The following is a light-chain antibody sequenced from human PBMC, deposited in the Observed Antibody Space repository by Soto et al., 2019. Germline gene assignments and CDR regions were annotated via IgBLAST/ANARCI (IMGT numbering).Light chain of an antibody. CDR2: KAS. Sequence: DIQMTQSPSTLAASVGDRVTITCRASESVRSWLAWYQQKPGTAPKLLIYKASNLESGVSSRFRGGGFGTKFTLTISSLQPEDFAVYYCQQYNFYPYTFGQGTTLESK. V-gene: IGKV1-5*03. J-gene: IGKJ2*01. CDR1: ESVRSW. CDR3: QQYNFYPYT.